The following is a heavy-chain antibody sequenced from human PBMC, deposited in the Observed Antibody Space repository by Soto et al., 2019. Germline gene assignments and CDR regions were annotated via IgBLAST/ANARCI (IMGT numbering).Heavy chain of an antibody. J-gene: IGHJ3*02. D-gene: IGHD3-9*01. V-gene: IGHV3-30*18. CDR1: GFTFSSYG. CDR3: AKGFSVAGYCSVQHDAFDI. CDR2: ISYDGSNK. Sequence: QVQLVESGGGVVQPGRSLRLSCAASGFTFSSYGMHWVRQAPGKGLEWVAVISYDGSNKYYADSVKGRFTISRDNSKNTLYLQMNSLRAEDTAVYYCAKGFSVAGYCSVQHDAFDIWGQGTMVTVSS.